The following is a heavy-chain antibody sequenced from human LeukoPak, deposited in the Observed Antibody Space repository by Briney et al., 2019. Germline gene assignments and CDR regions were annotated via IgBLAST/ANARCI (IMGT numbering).Heavy chain of an antibody. CDR3: ARLITYYDFWSGPVRGGDAFDI. J-gene: IGHJ3*02. CDR1: GDSIRSNSYY. V-gene: IGHV4-39*01. D-gene: IGHD3-3*01. Sequence: PSETLSLTCTVSGDSIRSNSYYWVWVRQPPGKGPEWIGSINYSGNTYYNWSLRSRVTISVDSRNQFSLKLSSVTAADTAVYYCARLITYYDFWSGPVRGGDAFDIWGQGTMVTVSS. CDR2: INYSGNT.